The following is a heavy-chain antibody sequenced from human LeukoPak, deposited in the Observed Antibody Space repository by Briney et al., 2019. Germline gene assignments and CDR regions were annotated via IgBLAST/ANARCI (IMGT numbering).Heavy chain of an antibody. V-gene: IGHV3-23*01. CDR1: GFTFSSYA. J-gene: IGHJ4*02. D-gene: IGHD6-13*01. Sequence: GGSLRLSCAASGFTFSSYAMSWVRQAPGKGLEWAQAITNSGDNTYYADSVKGRFTISRDNSKNTLYLQINSLRAEDTAIYYCAKAPMEDSWYIHFDYWGQGTLVTVSS. CDR2: ITNSGDNT. CDR3: AKAPMEDSWYIHFDY.